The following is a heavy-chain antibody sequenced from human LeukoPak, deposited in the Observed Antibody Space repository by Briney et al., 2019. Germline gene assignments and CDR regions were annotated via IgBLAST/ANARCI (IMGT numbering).Heavy chain of an antibody. D-gene: IGHD4-23*01. J-gene: IGHJ4*02. Sequence: PGGSLRLSCAASGFTFSTYAMHWVRQGPGKGLEWVAYIGYDQTTKYYVDSVKGRFTISRDNSKNTLYLQMNSLREEDTAVYFCARPRRGNSGDFFDLWGPGNLVTVSS. CDR3: ARPRRGNSGDFFDL. CDR2: IGYDQTTK. V-gene: IGHV3-30*02. CDR1: GFTFSTYA.